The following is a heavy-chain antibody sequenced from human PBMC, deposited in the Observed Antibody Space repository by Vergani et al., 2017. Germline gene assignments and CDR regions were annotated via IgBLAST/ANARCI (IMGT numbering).Heavy chain of an antibody. D-gene: IGHD3-3*01. Sequence: EVQLLESGGGLVQPGGSLRLSCAASGFTFSSYAMSWVRQAPGKGLEWVSVIYSGGSTYYADSVKGRFTISRHNSKNTLYLQMNSLRAEDTAVYYCARAGDFWICYYTGYAFDIWGQGTMVTVSS. J-gene: IGHJ3*02. CDR3: ARAGDFWICYYTGYAFDI. V-gene: IGHV3-53*04. CDR2: IYSGGST. CDR1: GFTFSSYA.